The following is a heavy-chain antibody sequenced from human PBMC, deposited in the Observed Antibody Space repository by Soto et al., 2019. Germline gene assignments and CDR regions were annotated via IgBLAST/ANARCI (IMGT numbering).Heavy chain of an antibody. V-gene: IGHV3-23*01. D-gene: IGHD5-18*01. CDR2: ISGSGGST. CDR3: AKDLLQLGNWFDP. Sequence: SWIRQLPGKGLEWVSAISGSGGSTYYADSVKGRFTISRDNSKNTLYLQMNSLRAEDTAVYYCAKDLLQLGNWFDPWGQGTLVTVSS. J-gene: IGHJ5*02.